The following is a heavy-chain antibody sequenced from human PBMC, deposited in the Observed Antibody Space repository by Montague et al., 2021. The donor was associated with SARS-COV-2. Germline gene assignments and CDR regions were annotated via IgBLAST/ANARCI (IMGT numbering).Heavy chain of an antibody. J-gene: IGHJ3*02. CDR1: DGSFSGCY. V-gene: IGHV4-34*01. D-gene: IGHD3-3*01. Sequence: SEILSLTCAVYDGSFSGCYWSWIRQPPGKGLEWIGEINHSGSTNYNPSLKSRVTISVDTSKNQFSLKLNSVSAADTAVYYCARGQVTIFGVLIMLPAAGALDIWGQGTMVTVSS. CDR3: ARGQVTIFGVLIMLPAAGALDI. CDR2: INHSGST.